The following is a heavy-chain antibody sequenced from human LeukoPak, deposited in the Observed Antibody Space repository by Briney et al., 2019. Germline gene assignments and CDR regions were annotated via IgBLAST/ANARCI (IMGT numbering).Heavy chain of an antibody. V-gene: IGHV4-61*02. D-gene: IGHD3-22*01. J-gene: IGHJ4*02. CDR2: IYTSGST. CDR3: ARVTTGGYYNC. CDR1: GGSISSGSYY. Sequence: SETLSLTCTVSGGSISSGSYYWSWIRQPAGKGLEWIGRIYTSGSTNYNPSLKSRVTISVDTSKNQFSLKLSSVTAADTAVYYCARVTTGGYYNCWGQGTLVTVSS.